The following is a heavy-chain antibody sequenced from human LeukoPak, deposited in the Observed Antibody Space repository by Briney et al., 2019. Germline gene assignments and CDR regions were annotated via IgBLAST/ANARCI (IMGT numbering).Heavy chain of an antibody. V-gene: IGHV3-30*02. D-gene: IGHD3-10*01. J-gene: IGHJ4*02. Sequence: PGGSLRLSCAASGFTFSSYGMHWVRQAPGKGLEWVAFIRYDGSNKYYADSVKGRFTISRDNSKNTLYLQMNSLRAVDTAVYYCAKDRRSGSDLFDYWGQGTLVTVSS. CDR2: IRYDGSNK. CDR1: GFTFSSYG. CDR3: AKDRRSGSDLFDY.